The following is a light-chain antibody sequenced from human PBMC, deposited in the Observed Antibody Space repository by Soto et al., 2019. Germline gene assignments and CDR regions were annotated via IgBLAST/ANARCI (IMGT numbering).Light chain of an antibody. V-gene: IGKV3-20*01. CDR2: GTS. CDR3: QHYGGSPPIT. Sequence: EIVMTHSPATLSVSPWEIATLSCRASQSVSSKLAWYQQKPGQAPRLLIYGTSNRATGIPDRVSGSGSGADFTLTISGLEPEDFAVYYCQHYGGSPPITFGQGTRLEIK. J-gene: IGKJ5*01. CDR1: QSVSSK.